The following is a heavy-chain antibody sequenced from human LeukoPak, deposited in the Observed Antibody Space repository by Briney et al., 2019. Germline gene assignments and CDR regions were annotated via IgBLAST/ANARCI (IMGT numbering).Heavy chain of an antibody. D-gene: IGHD2-2*01. V-gene: IGHV1-18*04. CDR1: GYTFTSYG. J-gene: IGHJ4*02. CDR3: ARVPPPLGYCSSTSCPFDY. CDR2: ISAYSGNT. Sequence: ASVKVSCKASGYTFTSYGISWVRQAPGQGLEWMGWISAYSGNTNYAQKLQGRVTMTTDTSTSTAYMELRSLRSDDTAVYYCARVPPPLGYCSSTSCPFDYWGQGTLVTVSS.